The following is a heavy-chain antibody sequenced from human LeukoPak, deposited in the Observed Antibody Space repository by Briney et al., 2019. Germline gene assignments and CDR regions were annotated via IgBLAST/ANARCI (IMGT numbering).Heavy chain of an antibody. CDR2: ISGSGGST. Sequence: GGSLRLSCAASGFTFSSYGMSWVRQAPGKGLEWVSAISGSGGSTYYADSVKGRFTISRDNSKNTLYLQMNSLRAGDTAVYYCAKAMGATLFDYWGQGTLVTVSS. D-gene: IGHD1-26*01. V-gene: IGHV3-23*01. CDR1: GFTFSSYG. J-gene: IGHJ4*02. CDR3: AKAMGATLFDY.